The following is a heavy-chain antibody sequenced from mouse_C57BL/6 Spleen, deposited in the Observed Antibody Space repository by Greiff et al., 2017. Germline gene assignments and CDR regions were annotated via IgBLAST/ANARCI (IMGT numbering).Heavy chain of an antibody. CDR1: GYTFTRYG. CDR2: IYPRSGNT. CDR3: ARWYGSSYYFDY. D-gene: IGHD1-1*01. Sequence: VQLQQSGAELARPGASVKLSCKASGYTFTRYGISWVKQRTGQGLEWIGEIYPRSGNTYYNEKFKGKATLAEDKSSSTAYMELRSLTSEDSAVYFCARWYGSSYYFDYWGQGTTLTVSS. V-gene: IGHV1-81*01. J-gene: IGHJ2*01.